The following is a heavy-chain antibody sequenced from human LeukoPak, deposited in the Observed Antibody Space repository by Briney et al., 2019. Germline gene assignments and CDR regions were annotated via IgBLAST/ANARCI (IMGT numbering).Heavy chain of an antibody. Sequence: SETLSLTCAVSGGSISSSNWWGWVRQPPGEGLGWVGEIYHSGTTNYNPSLKSRVTISVDKSKNQFSLNLTSVTAADTAVYYCATDWGSSWQGSKYFQHWGQGTLVTVSS. CDR3: ATDWGSSWQGSKYFQH. V-gene: IGHV4-4*02. CDR1: GGSISSSNW. D-gene: IGHD6-13*01. CDR2: IYHSGTT. J-gene: IGHJ1*01.